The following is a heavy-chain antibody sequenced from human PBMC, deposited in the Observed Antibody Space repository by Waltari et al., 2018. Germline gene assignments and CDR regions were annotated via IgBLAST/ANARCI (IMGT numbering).Heavy chain of an antibody. CDR2: SYYSGTT. Sequence: QVQLQESGPGLVKPSETLSLTCTVSGGSISSYYWSWIRQPPGKGLEWIGYSYYSGTTNYNPSLKSRVTISVDTSKNQFSLKLSSVTAADTAVYYCARTRDYYGSGSYSYDAFDIWGQGTMVTVSS. J-gene: IGHJ3*02. V-gene: IGHV4-59*08. CDR1: GGSISSYY. CDR3: ARTRDYYGSGSYSYDAFDI. D-gene: IGHD3-10*01.